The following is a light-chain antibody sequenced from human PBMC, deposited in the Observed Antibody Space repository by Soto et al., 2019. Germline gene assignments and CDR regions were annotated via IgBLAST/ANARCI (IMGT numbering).Light chain of an antibody. J-gene: IGLJ2*01. CDR3: AAWDDSLSGHVV. CDR1: SSNIGSNY. CDR2: SSN. V-gene: IGLV1-47*01. Sequence: QSVLTQPPSASGTPGQRVSISCSGSSSNIGSNYVSWYQQLPGTAPKLLIYSSNQRPSGVPDRFSGSQSGTSASLAISGLRSEDEADYYCAAWDDSLSGHVVFGGGTKLTVL.